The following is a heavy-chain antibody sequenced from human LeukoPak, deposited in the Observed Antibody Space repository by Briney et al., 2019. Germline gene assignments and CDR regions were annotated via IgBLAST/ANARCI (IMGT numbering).Heavy chain of an antibody. CDR1: GGSMSSGSYY. D-gene: IGHD3-3*01. Sequence: SETLSLTCSVSGGSMSSGSYYWGWIRQPPGKGLEWIGSIYTSGSTYHNPSLRSRLTTSVDTSKNQFSLKLSSVTAADTAVYYCARHGRPLEWCMDVWGKGTTVTVSS. CDR2: IYTSGST. J-gene: IGHJ6*03. CDR3: ARHGRPLEWCMDV. V-gene: IGHV4-39*01.